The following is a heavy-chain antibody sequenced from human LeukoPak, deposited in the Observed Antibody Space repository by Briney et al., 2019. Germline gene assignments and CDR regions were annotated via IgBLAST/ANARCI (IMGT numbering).Heavy chain of an antibody. Sequence: PGGSLRLSCEASGFTFSRTWMHWVRQGPGKGLLWLSRIESGGTTMYAESVKGRFTISRDNAKNTIYLQMNSLRDEDTAVYYCARDWFHAIDYWGQGTLVTVSS. J-gene: IGHJ4*02. D-gene: IGHD2/OR15-2a*01. CDR2: IESGGTT. V-gene: IGHV3-74*03. CDR1: GFTFSRTW. CDR3: ARDWFHAIDY.